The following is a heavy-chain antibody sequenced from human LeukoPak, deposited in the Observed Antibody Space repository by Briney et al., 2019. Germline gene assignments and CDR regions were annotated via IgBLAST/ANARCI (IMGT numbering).Heavy chain of an antibody. Sequence: GGSLRLSCAASGFTFSSYSMNWVRQAPGKGLEWVSSISSSSSYIYYADSAKGRFTISRGNAKNSLYLQMNSLRAEDTAVYYCARDIAVAGTADYWGQGTLVTVSS. CDR1: GFTFSSYS. V-gene: IGHV3-21*01. J-gene: IGHJ4*02. D-gene: IGHD6-19*01. CDR3: ARDIAVAGTADY. CDR2: ISSSSSYI.